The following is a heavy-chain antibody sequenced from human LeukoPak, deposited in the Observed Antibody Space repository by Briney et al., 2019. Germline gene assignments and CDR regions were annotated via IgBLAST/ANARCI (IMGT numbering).Heavy chain of an antibody. V-gene: IGHV3-74*01. CDR3: AKDRGSSVLAAPPHFDY. CDR1: GFTFSTYW. CDR2: IKGDEMTT. J-gene: IGHJ4*02. Sequence: GGSLRLSCAASGFTFSTYWMHWVRQVPGRGPEWVSRIKGDEMTTNYADSVEGRFTISRDNAKNSLYLQMNSLRAEDTALYYCAKDRGSSVLAAPPHFDYWGQGTLVTVSS. D-gene: IGHD3-16*01.